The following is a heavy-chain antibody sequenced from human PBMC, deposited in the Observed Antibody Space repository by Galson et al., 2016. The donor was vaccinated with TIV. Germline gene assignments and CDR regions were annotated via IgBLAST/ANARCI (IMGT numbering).Heavy chain of an antibody. CDR3: ARGSGWESDS. Sequence: SLRLSCAASGFTSSTYWMNWVHQAPGKGLEWVAIIKEDGSDIDYVDSVKGRFTISLDDATKSLYLQMNSLRAEDTAVYYCARGSGWESDSWGQGTLVTVSS. J-gene: IGHJ4*02. CDR1: GFTSSTYW. D-gene: IGHD6-19*01. V-gene: IGHV3-7*04. CDR2: IKEDGSDI.